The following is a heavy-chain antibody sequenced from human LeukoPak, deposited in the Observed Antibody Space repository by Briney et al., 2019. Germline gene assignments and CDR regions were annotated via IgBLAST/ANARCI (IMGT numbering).Heavy chain of an antibody. CDR3: AKDADYYDSSGGFDY. CDR2: IKQDGSEK. J-gene: IGHJ4*02. Sequence: GGSLRLSCAASGFTFSSYWMSWVRQAPGKGLEWVANIKQDGSEKYYVDSVKGRFTISRDNAKNSLYLQMNSLRAEDMALYYCAKDADYYDSSGGFDYWGQGTLVTVSS. V-gene: IGHV3-7*03. D-gene: IGHD3-22*01. CDR1: GFTFSSYW.